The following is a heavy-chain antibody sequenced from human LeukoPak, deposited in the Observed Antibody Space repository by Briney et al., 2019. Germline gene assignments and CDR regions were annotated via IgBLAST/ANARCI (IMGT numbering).Heavy chain of an antibody. V-gene: IGHV1-46*01. J-gene: IGHJ6*02. CDR2: INADGDKP. CDR1: GYTFTLFK. D-gene: IGHD6-13*01. Sequence: ASVTVSHLESGYTFTLFKMLWVRQAPGQGLEWMGVINADGDKPTYAEKFRGRLTLTTDTSTTSVYMELSSLRSEDTAVYFCARPSRSNWFYYYDMDVWGPGTTVIVSS. CDR3: ARPSRSNWFYYYDMDV.